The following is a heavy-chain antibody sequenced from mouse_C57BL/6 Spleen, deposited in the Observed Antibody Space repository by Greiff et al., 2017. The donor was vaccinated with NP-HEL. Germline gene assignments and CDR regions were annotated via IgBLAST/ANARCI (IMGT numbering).Heavy chain of an antibody. V-gene: IGHV5-4*03. D-gene: IGHD1-1*01. J-gene: IGHJ4*01. CDR2: ISDGGSYT. CDR3: ARLFITTVVGAMDY. CDR1: GFTFSSYA. Sequence: GMLVESGGGLVKPGGSLKLSCAASGFTFSSYAMSWVRQTPEKRLEWVATISDGGSYTYYPDNVKGRFTISRDNAKNNLYLQMSHLKSEDTAMYYCARLFITTVVGAMDYWGQGTSVTVSS.